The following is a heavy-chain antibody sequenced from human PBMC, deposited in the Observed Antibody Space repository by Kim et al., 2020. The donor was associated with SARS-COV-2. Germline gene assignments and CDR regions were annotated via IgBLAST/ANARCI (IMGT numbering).Heavy chain of an antibody. D-gene: IGHD3-22*01. J-gene: IGHJ4*02. CDR2: IIPIFGTA. V-gene: IGHV1-69*13. CDR1: GGTFSSYA. Sequence: SVKVSCKASGGTFSSYAISWVRQAPGQGLEWMGGIIPIFGTANYAQKFQGRVTITADESTSTAYMELSSLRSEDTAVYYCASHIHYYDSSGHFDYWGQGTLVTVSS. CDR3: ASHIHYYDSSGHFDY.